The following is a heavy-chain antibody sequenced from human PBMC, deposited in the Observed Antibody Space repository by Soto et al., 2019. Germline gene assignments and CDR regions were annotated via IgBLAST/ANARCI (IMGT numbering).Heavy chain of an antibody. D-gene: IGHD3-22*01. Sequence: QVQLVESGGGVVQPGRSLRLSCAASGFTFSSYAMHWVRQAPGKGLEWVAVISYDGSNKYYADSVKGRFTISRDNSKNPLYLQMNSLRAEDTAVYYCARDPSYYYDSSGYPDYWGQGTLVTVSS. CDR2: ISYDGSNK. CDR3: ARDPSYYYDSSGYPDY. J-gene: IGHJ4*02. V-gene: IGHV3-30-3*01. CDR1: GFTFSSYA.